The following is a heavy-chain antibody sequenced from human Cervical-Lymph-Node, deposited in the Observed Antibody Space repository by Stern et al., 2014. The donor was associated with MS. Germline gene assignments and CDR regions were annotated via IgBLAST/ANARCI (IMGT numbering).Heavy chain of an antibody. Sequence: QVQLVQSGAEVKKPGASVKVSCKASGYTFTAYYIHWVRQAPGQGLEWMGRINPNSGGTDYTQKFQGRVTMTRDTATSTTYMERSRLRSDDAAVYYCASGPYTMDVWGQGTTVTVSS. CDR1: GYTFTAYY. J-gene: IGHJ6*02. V-gene: IGHV1-2*06. CDR3: ASGPYTMDV. CDR2: INPNSGGT.